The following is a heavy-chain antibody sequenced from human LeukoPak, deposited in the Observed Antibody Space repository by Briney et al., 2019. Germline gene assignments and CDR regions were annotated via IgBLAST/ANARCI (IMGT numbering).Heavy chain of an antibody. Sequence: PGGSLRLSCAASGFTFSSYAMSWVHQAPGKGLEWVSAISGSGGSTYYADSVKGRFTISRDNSKNTLYLQMNSLRAEDTAVYYCAKGWSPAGAYYYMDVWGKGTTVTVSS. J-gene: IGHJ6*03. D-gene: IGHD6-19*01. V-gene: IGHV3-23*01. CDR2: ISGSGGST. CDR1: GFTFSSYA. CDR3: AKGWSPAGAYYYMDV.